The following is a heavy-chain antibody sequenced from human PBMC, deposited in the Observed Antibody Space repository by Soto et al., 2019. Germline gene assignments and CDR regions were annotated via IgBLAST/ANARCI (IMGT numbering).Heavy chain of an antibody. Sequence: QVQLQESGPGLVKPSQTLSLTCTVSGGSISSGYYYWSWIRHHPGKCLEWIGYIYYSGSTYYNPSLKSRVTISVDTSKNQFSLKLSSVTAADTAVYYCARWWSGSRQGFDPWGQGTLVTVSS. J-gene: IGHJ5*02. CDR2: IYYSGST. V-gene: IGHV4-31*03. D-gene: IGHD3-3*01. CDR1: GGSISSGYYY. CDR3: ARWWSGSRQGFDP.